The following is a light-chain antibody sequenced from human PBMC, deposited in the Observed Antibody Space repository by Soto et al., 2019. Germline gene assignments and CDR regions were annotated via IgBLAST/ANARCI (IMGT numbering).Light chain of an antibody. V-gene: IGKV3-15*01. CDR2: AAS. J-gene: IGKJ1*01. CDR1: QGLGTN. CDR3: QQYNTYSPT. Sequence: EVLTTQSPATLSVSPGERATLSCRASQGLGTNLAWYQQKPGQAPRLLIYAASTRATGVPGRFSGSGSGTEFTLTISSLQPDDFATYYCQQYNTYSPTFGQGTRWIS.